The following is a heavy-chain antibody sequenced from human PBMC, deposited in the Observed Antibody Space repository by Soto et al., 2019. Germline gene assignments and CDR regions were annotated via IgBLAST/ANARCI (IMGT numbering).Heavy chain of an antibody. CDR1: GGSFTSYS. CDR2: IIPIQGKA. V-gene: IGHV1-69*02. D-gene: IGHD2-21*01. CDR3: AKSLLIVVHGYMDV. J-gene: IGHJ6*03. Sequence: QVQLVQSGAELKKPGSSVKVSCEASGGSFTSYSFTWVRQAPGQGLEWMGRIIPIQGKANYALKFQDRVTITAERSTRTVYMELTSLRPEDTAVYFCAKSLLIVVHGYMDVWGKGTTVTVSS.